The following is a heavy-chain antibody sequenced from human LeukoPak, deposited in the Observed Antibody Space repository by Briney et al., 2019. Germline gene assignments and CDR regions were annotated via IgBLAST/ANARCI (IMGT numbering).Heavy chain of an antibody. D-gene: IGHD1-26*01. CDR3: ASGRSGSYYEYFDY. CDR1: GFTVSSNY. Sequence: GGSLRLSCAASGFTVSSNYMSWVRQAPGKGLEWVSVIYSGGSTYYADSVKGRFTISRDNSKNTLYLQMNSLRAEDTAVYYCASGRSGSYYEYFDYWGQGTLVTVSS. J-gene: IGHJ4*02. CDR2: IYSGGST. V-gene: IGHV3-53*01.